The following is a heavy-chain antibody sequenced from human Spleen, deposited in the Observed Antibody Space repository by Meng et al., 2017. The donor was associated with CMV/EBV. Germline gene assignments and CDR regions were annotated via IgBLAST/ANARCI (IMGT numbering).Heavy chain of an antibody. D-gene: IGHD2-2*01. Sequence: GESLKISCAASGFTFSSYAMSWVRQAPGKGLEWVSVIYSGGSSTYYADSVKGRFTISRDNSKNTLYLQMNSLRAEDTAVYYCAKGEVPAAWDYYYGMDVWGQGTTVTVSS. J-gene: IGHJ6*02. CDR1: GFTFSSYA. CDR3: AKGEVPAAWDYYYGMDV. V-gene: IGHV3-23*03. CDR2: IYSGGSST.